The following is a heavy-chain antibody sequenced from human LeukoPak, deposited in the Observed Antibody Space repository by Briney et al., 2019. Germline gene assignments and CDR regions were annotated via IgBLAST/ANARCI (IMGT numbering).Heavy chain of an antibody. V-gene: IGHV1-69*13. CDR2: IIPMFGPA. CDR3: ARTSSAVASYIPFDF. J-gene: IGHJ4*02. Sequence: ASVKVSCKASGGTFSSYAISWVRQAPGQGLEWMGGIIPMFGPANYAQKFQGRVTIIADESTSTAYMELSSLRSEDTAVYYCARTSSAVASYIPFDFWGQGTLVTVSS. D-gene: IGHD6-19*01. CDR1: GGTFSSYA.